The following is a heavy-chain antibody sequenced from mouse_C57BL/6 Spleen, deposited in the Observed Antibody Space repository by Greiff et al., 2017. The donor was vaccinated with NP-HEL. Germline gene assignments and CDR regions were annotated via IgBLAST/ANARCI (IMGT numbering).Heavy chain of an antibody. CDR2: IYPGSGST. D-gene: IGHD2-1*01. J-gene: IGHJ1*03. V-gene: IGHV1-55*01. CDR3: ARRGYYGNYGYFDV. CDR1: GYTFTSYW. Sequence: QVQLQQPGAELVKPGASVKMSCKASGYTFTSYWITWVKQRPGQGLEWIGDIYPGSGSTNYNEKFKSKATLTVDTSSSTAYMQLSSLTSEDSAVYYCARRGYYGNYGYFDVWGTGTTVTVSS.